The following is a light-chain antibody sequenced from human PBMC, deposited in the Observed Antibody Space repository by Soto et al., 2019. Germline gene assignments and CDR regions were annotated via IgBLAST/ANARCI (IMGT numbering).Light chain of an antibody. Sequence: EILLTQSPGTLSLSPGERSTLSGRASQSVSPSSLAWYQQRPGQSPRLLIYGASSRATGIPDRFSGRGSGTDFTLTISSLEPADFAVYYCQQRSNWPITVGQGTRLEIK. CDR1: QSVSPSS. CDR2: GAS. V-gene: IGKV3D-20*02. CDR3: QQRSNWPIT. J-gene: IGKJ5*01.